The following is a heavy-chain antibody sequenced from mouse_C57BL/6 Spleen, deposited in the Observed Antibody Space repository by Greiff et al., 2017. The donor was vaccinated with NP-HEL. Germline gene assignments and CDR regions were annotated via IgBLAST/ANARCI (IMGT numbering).Heavy chain of an antibody. CDR3: AISSGLGVYFDY. CDR1: GYTFTSYW. Sequence: QVQLKQPGAELVKPGASVKVSCKASGYTFTSYWMHWVKQRPGQGLEWIGRIHPSDSDTNYNQKFKGKATLTVDKSSSTAYMQLSSLTSEDSAVYYCAISSGLGVYFDYWGQGTTLTVSS. D-gene: IGHD3-1*01. J-gene: IGHJ2*01. V-gene: IGHV1-74*01. CDR2: IHPSDSDT.